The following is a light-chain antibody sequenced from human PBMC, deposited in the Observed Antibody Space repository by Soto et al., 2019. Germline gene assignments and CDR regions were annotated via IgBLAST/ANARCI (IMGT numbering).Light chain of an antibody. CDR2: EVS. CDR1: SSDVGGYNY. CDR3: SSYAGSNNLV. V-gene: IGLV2-8*01. J-gene: IGLJ2*01. Sequence: ALTQPPSASGSPGQSVTISCTETSSDVGGYNYVSWYQQHPGKAPKLMIYEVSKRPSGVPDRFSGSKSGNTASLTVSGLQAEDEADYYCSSYAGSNNLVFGGGTKLTVL.